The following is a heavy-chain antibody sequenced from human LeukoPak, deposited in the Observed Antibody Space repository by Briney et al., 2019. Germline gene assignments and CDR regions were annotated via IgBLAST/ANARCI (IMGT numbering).Heavy chain of an antibody. V-gene: IGHV4-30-4*01. CDR1: GGSISRGDYY. Sequence: SETLSLTCTVSGGSISRGDYYWSWIRQPPGKGLEYIGYIYYSGSTYYNPSLKSRITISVDTSKNQFSLKLSSVTAADTAVYYCARGTWSSSIDYWGQGALVTVSS. J-gene: IGHJ4*02. CDR3: ARGTWSSSIDY. CDR2: IYYSGST. D-gene: IGHD6-6*01.